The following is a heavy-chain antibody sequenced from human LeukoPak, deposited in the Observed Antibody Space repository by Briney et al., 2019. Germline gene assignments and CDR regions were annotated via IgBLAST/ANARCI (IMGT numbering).Heavy chain of an antibody. J-gene: IGHJ3*02. CDR3: AITHRGDFWSGYADAFDI. Sequence: GASVKVSCKASGGTFSSYAISWVRQAPGQGLEWMGRIIPILGIANYAQKFQGRVTITADKSTSTAYMELSSLRSEDTAVYYCAITHRGDFWSGYADAFDIWGQGTMVTVSS. D-gene: IGHD3-3*01. CDR1: GGTFSSYA. CDR2: IIPILGIA. V-gene: IGHV1-69*04.